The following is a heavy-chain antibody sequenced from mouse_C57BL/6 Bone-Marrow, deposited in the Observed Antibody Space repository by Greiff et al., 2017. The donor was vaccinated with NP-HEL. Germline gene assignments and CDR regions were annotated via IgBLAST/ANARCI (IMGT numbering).Heavy chain of an antibody. D-gene: IGHD1-1*01. V-gene: IGHV1-81*01. CDR1: GYTFTSYG. CDR3: ARLFITTVVVTDD. CDR2: IYPRSGNT. J-gene: IGHJ2*01. Sequence: QVQLQQSGAELARPGASVKLSCKASGYTFTSYGISWVKQRTGQGLEWIGEIYPRSGNTYYNEKFKGKATLTADKSSSTAYMELRSLTSEDSAVYFCARLFITTVVVTDDWGQGTTLTVAS.